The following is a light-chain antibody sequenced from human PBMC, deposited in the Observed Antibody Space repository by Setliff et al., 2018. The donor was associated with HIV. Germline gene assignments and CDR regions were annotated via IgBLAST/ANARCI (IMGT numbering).Light chain of an antibody. J-gene: IGLJ1*01. CDR1: SSDVGGYNY. CDR2: EVS. V-gene: IGLV2-14*01. Sequence: QSALTQPASVSGSPGQSITISCTGTSSDVGGYNYVSWYQQHPGKAPKLMIYEVSNRPSGVSNRFSGSKSGNTASLTISGLQAEDEADYYCSPYAITNTLLFGTGTKATVL. CDR3: SPYAITNTLL.